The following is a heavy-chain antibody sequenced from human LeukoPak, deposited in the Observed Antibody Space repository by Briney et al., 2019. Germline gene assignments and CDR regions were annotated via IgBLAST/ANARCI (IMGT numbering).Heavy chain of an antibody. Sequence: PSETLSLTCTVSGGSISSSSYYWGWIRQPPGKGREWIGSIYYSGSTYYNPSLKSRVTISVDTSKNQFSLKLSSVTAADTAVYYCARHPPLGYCSGGSCYSLGCWFDPWGQGTLVTVSS. J-gene: IGHJ5*02. CDR1: GGSISSSSYY. V-gene: IGHV4-39*01. CDR3: ARHPPLGYCSGGSCYSLGCWFDP. CDR2: IYYSGST. D-gene: IGHD2-15*01.